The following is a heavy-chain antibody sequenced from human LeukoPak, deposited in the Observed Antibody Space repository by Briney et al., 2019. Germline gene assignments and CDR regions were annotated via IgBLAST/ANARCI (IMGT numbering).Heavy chain of an antibody. D-gene: IGHD2-21*01. V-gene: IGHV4-59*12. Sequence: RPSETLSLTCTVSGGSISSYYWSWIRQPPGKGLEWIGYIYYSGSTNYNPSLKSRVTISVDTSKNQFSLKLSSVTAADTAVYYCATIRRGYVDYWGQGTLVTVSS. CDR2: IYYSGST. CDR1: GGSISSYY. J-gene: IGHJ4*02. CDR3: ATIRRGYVDY.